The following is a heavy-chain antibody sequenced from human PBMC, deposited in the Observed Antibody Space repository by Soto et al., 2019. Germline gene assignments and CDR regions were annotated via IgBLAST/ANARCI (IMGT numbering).Heavy chain of an antibody. D-gene: IGHD6-19*01. CDR3: ARDREGVSSGWYNYYYGMDV. V-gene: IGHV1-69*01. CDR2: IIPIFGTA. CDR1: GGTFSSYA. Sequence: QVQLVQSGAEVKKPGSSVKVSCKASGGTFSSYAISWVRQAAGQGLEWMGGIIPIFGTANYAQKFQGRVTITADESTSTAYMELSSLRSEDTAVYYCARDREGVSSGWYNYYYGMDVWGQGTTVTVSS. J-gene: IGHJ6*02.